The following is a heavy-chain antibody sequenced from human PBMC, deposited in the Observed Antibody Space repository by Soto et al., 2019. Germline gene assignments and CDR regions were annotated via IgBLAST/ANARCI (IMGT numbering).Heavy chain of an antibody. CDR2: IIPILGIA. V-gene: IGHV1-69*04. D-gene: IGHD6-13*01. J-gene: IGHJ4*02. CDR3: ARDHEQQLVFDY. CDR1: GGTFSSYT. Sequence: ASVKVSCKASGGTFSSYTISWVRQAPGQGLEWMGRIIPILGIANYAQKFQGRVTITADKSTSTACMELSSLRSEDTAVYYCARDHEQQLVFDYWGQGTLVTVSS.